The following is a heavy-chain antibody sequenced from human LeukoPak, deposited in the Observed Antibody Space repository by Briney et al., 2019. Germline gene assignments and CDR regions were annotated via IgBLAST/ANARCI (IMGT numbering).Heavy chain of an antibody. CDR2: IYSGGST. CDR1: GFTFSTYA. CDR3: AKSGSYYRGWYFDL. V-gene: IGHV3-23*03. D-gene: IGHD1-26*01. J-gene: IGHJ2*01. Sequence: GGSLRLSCAASGFTFSTYAMTWVRQAPGKGLEWVSVIYSGGSTYYADSVKGRFTISRDNSKNTLYLQMNSLRAEDTAVYYCAKSGSYYRGWYFDLWGRGTLVTVSS.